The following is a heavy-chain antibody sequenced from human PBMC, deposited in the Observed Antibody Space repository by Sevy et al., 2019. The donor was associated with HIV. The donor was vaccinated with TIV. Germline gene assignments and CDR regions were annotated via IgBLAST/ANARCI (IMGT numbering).Heavy chain of an antibody. J-gene: IGHJ6*02. CDR1: GFTFSSYG. V-gene: IGHV3-30*02. CDR2: IRYDGSNK. CDR3: AKDQSEYYDFWSYYYGMDV. D-gene: IGHD3-3*01. Sequence: GGSLRLSCAASGFTFSSYGMHWVRQAPGKGLEWVAFIRYDGSNKYYADSVKGRFTISRDNSKNTLYLQMNSLRAEDTAVYYCAKDQSEYYDFWSYYYGMDVWGQGTTVTVSS.